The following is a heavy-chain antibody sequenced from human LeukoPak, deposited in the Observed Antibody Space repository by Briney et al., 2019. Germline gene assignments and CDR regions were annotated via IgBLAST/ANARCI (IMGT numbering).Heavy chain of an antibody. Sequence: SETLSLTCTVTGGSISSGGYSWNWFRQHPGKGLEWIGYIYHSGNTFYNPSLKSRVSIAVDTSRNQSSLKLTSVTAADTAVYYCARGWRITIFGVVINRRNHPYSHNWFDPWGQGTLVTVSS. CDR3: ARGWRITIFGVVINRRNHPYSHNWFDP. V-gene: IGHV4-31*03. D-gene: IGHD3-3*01. J-gene: IGHJ5*02. CDR2: IYHSGNT. CDR1: GGSISSGGYS.